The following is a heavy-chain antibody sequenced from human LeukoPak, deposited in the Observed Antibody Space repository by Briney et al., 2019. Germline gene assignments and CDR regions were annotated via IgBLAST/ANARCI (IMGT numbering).Heavy chain of an antibody. CDR2: ISSSSSYI. Sequence: GGSLRLSCAASGFTFSDYNMKWVRQAPGKGLEWVSSISSSSSYIYYADSLKGRFTISRDNAKNSLYLQMNSLRAEDTALYYCAKDYSSGWYEGNYYYYYMDVWGKGTTVTISS. CDR1: GFTFSDYN. J-gene: IGHJ6*03. D-gene: IGHD6-19*01. V-gene: IGHV3-21*04. CDR3: AKDYSSGWYEGNYYYYYMDV.